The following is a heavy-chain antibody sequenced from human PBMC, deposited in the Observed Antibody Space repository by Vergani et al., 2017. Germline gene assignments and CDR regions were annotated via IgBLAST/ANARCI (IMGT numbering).Heavy chain of an antibody. CDR1: GASVNSYY. CDR2: VSFRGDT. Sequence: QVKLQESGPGLVKPSETLSLTCTVSGASVNSYYWSWIRKPPGKGLEWMGYVSFRGDTLYDPSVKGRMTISLNTSSNQFSLYLTSVTAADTAVYYCARSRIYYGAGSPDYWGQGTLVTVSS. D-gene: IGHD3-10*01. J-gene: IGHJ4*02. CDR3: ARSRIYYGAGSPDY. V-gene: IGHV4-59*02.